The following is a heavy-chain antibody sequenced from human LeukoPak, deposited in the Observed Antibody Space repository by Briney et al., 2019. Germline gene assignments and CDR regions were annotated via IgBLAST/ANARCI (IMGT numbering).Heavy chain of an antibody. J-gene: IGHJ4*02. CDR3: ARELRWDGDY. D-gene: IGHD1-26*01. V-gene: IGHV3-48*03. Sequence: GGSLRLSCAASGFTFSSNEMKWVRQAPGKGLEWVSYISSSGSTIYYADSVKGRFTISRDNAKNSLYLQMNSLRAEDTAVYYCARELRWDGDYWGQGTLVTVSS. CDR1: GFTFSSNE. CDR2: ISSSGSTI.